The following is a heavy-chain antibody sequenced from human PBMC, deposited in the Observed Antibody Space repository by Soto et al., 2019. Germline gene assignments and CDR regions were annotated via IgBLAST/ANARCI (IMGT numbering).Heavy chain of an antibody. CDR3: ATAARPNYYYGMDV. CDR1: GFTFSSYA. D-gene: IGHD6-6*01. CDR2: ISGSGGST. V-gene: IGHV3-23*01. Sequence: EVQLLESGGGLVQPGGSLRLSCAASGFTFSSYAMSWVRQAPGKGLEWVSAISGSGGSTYYADSVKGRFTISRDNSKNTLYLQMNSLRAEDTAVYHCATAARPNYYYGMDVWGQRTTVTVSS. J-gene: IGHJ6*02.